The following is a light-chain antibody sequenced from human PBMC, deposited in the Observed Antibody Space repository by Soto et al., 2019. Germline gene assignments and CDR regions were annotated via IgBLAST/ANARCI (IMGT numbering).Light chain of an antibody. J-gene: IGKJ1*01. Sequence: EIVLTQSPATLSLSPGERATLFCRASQSVNTYLGWYQQKPGQAPRLLIFDASNRATGIPARFRGSGSGTDFTLTISRLESEDFAVYYCQQRSDWPLSFGQWTKVEVK. CDR2: DAS. CDR3: QQRSDWPLS. V-gene: IGKV3-11*01. CDR1: QSVNTY.